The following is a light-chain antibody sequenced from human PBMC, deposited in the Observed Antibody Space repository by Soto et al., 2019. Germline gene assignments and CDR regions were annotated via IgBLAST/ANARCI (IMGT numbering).Light chain of an antibody. Sequence: QSALTQPASVSGSPGQSITISCTGTSSDVGGYNYVSWYQQHPGKAPKLMIYDVSNRPSGVSNRFSGSKSGNTASLTISGRQAADEADYYCSSYTSSSTLWVFGGGTKVTVL. CDR2: DVS. J-gene: IGLJ3*02. V-gene: IGLV2-14*01. CDR1: SSDVGGYNY. CDR3: SSYTSSSTLWV.